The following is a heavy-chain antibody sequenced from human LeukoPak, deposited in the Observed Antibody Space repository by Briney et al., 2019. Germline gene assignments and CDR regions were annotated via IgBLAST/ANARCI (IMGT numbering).Heavy chain of an antibody. V-gene: IGHV3-11*04. CDR1: GFTFSDYY. J-gene: IGHJ3*02. D-gene: IGHD1-26*01. CDR3: AREPIGVGATPKAAPEDAFDI. CDR2: ISSSGSTI. Sequence: GGSLRLSCAASGFTFSDYYMSWIRQAPGKGLEWVSYISSSGSTIYYADSVKGRFTISRDNAKNSLYLQMNSLRAEDTAVYYCAREPIGVGATPKAAPEDAFDIWGQGTMVTVSS.